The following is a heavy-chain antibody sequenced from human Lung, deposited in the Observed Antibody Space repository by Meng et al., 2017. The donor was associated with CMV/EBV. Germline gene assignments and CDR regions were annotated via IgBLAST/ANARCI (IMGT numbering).Heavy chain of an antibody. J-gene: IGHJ4*02. CDR2: ISGSTNTI. D-gene: IGHD4-17*01. CDR1: GFTFSDHY. CDR3: AREDQGDYWFDY. Sequence: GESXKISCAASGFTFSDHYMSWIRQAPGKGLEWISYISGSTNTIHYAASVRGRFTISRDNAKNSLHPQMNSLRAEDTAVYYCAREDQGDYWFDYWGQGTVVTVSS. V-gene: IGHV3-11*01.